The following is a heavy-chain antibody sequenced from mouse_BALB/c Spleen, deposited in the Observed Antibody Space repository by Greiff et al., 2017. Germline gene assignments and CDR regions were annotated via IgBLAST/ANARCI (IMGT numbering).Heavy chain of an antibody. Sequence: EVQLVESGGGLVKPGGSLKLSCAASGFTFSDYYMYWVRQTPEKRLEWVATISDGGSYTYYPDSVKGRFTISRDNAKNNLYLQMSSLKSEDTAMYYCAREGSGYEGFAYWGQGTLVTVSA. CDR3: AREGSGYEGFAY. J-gene: IGHJ3*01. CDR1: GFTFSDYY. V-gene: IGHV5-4*02. D-gene: IGHD3-1*01. CDR2: ISDGGSYT.